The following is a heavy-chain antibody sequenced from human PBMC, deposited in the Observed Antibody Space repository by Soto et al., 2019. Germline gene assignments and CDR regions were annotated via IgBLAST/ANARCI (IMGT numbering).Heavy chain of an antibody. J-gene: IGHJ6*02. CDR3: ARDTAIEYSSSSGARGYYYYYGMDV. Sequence: VGSLRLSGAASGFTVSSNYMSWVRQAPGKGLEWVSVIYSGGSTYYADSVKGRFTISRDNSKNTLYLQMNSLRAEDTAVYYCARDTAIEYSSSSGARGYYYYYGMDVWGQGTTVTVSS. D-gene: IGHD6-6*01. CDR1: GFTVSSNY. V-gene: IGHV3-53*01. CDR2: IYSGGST.